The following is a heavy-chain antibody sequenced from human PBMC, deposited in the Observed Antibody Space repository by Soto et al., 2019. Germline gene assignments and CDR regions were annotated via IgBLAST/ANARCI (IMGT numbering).Heavy chain of an antibody. V-gene: IGHV4-31*03. Sequence: QVQLQESGPGLVKPSQTLSLTCTVSGGSISSGGYYWSWIRQHPGKVLEWIGYIYYSGSTYYIPSPKSRVTISVDTSKNQLSLKLSSVTTADTAVYYCARNTAMEIGGGFDYWGQGTMVTVSS. D-gene: IGHD5-18*01. CDR3: ARNTAMEIGGGFDY. J-gene: IGHJ4*02. CDR1: GGSISSGGYY. CDR2: IYYSGST.